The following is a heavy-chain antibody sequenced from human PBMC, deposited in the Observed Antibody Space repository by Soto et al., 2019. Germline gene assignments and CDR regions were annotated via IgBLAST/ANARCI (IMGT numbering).Heavy chain of an antibody. V-gene: IGHV4-59*01. D-gene: IGHD2-15*01. CDR1: GGSISSYY. CDR3: AAQGYCSGGSCFLIFDY. J-gene: IGHJ4*02. Sequence: PSETLSLTYTVSGGSISSYYWSWIRQPPGKGLEWIGYIYYSGSTNYNPSLKSRVTISVDTSKNQFSLKLSSVTAADTAVYYCAAQGYCSGGSCFLIFDYWGQGTLVTVSS. CDR2: IYYSGST.